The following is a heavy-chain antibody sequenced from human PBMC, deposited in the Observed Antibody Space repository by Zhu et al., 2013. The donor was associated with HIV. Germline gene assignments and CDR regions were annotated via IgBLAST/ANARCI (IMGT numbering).Heavy chain of an antibody. V-gene: IGHV1-2*02. CDR3: ARGGIVVVPAAKGLGFDP. CDR2: INPNNGGT. J-gene: IGHJ5*02. Sequence: QVQVVQSGAEVKKPGASVKVSCKASGYTFTGYYLHWVRQAPGQGLQWMGWINPNNGGTNYAQKFQGRVTMTRDTSITTAYMELNSLRSEDTAVYYCARGGIVVVPAAKGLGFDPWGQGTLVTVSS. CDR1: GYTFTGYY. D-gene: IGHD2-2*01.